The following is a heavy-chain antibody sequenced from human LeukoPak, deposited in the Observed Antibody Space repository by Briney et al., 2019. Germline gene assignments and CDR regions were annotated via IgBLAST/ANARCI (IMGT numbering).Heavy chain of an antibody. D-gene: IGHD2-15*01. Sequence: GGSLRLSCATSGFTFSNYAMTWVRQTPGKGLEGVSAITSGGDTHYADSVKGRFTVSRDNSENTPYMQMNSLRAEDTAVYYCAKCAAGGGSCYGWNWGQGTLVTVSS. CDR3: AKCAAGGGSCYGWN. V-gene: IGHV3-23*01. CDR2: ITSGGDT. J-gene: IGHJ4*02. CDR1: GFTFSNYA.